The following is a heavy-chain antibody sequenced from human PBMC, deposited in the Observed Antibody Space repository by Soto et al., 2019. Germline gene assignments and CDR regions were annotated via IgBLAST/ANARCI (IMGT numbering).Heavy chain of an antibody. CDR3: VGWPDFWSGSFDY. Sequence: AWGSSINSSYYRGLIRQPPGKGLEWIGSLDYSGSTYYNPSLKSRVTISVDMSKNQFSLKLSSVTAADTAVYYCVGWPDFWSGSFDYWGQGTLVTVSS. D-gene: IGHD3-3*01. V-gene: IGHV4-39*01. J-gene: IGHJ4*02. CDR1: WGSSINSSYY. CDR2: LDYSGST.